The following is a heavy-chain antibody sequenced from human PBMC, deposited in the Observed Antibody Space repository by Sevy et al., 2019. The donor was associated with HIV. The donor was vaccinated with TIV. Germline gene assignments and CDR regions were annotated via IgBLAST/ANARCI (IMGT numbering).Heavy chain of an antibody. J-gene: IGHJ4*02. CDR1: GYSFTTYS. CDR3: AKGVIIPSQGHFDY. Sequence: ASVKVSCEASGYSFTTYSRHWVRQAPGQGLEWMGRINPNTGRTNTAQKFQVRVTMTRDTSIYTAYMELSSLRSDDTAVYYCAKGVIIPSQGHFDYWGQGTLVTVSS. V-gene: IGHV1-2*06. D-gene: IGHD2-8*01. CDR2: INPNTGRT.